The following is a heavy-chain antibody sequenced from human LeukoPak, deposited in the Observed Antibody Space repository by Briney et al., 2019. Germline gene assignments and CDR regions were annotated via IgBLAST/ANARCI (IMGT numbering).Heavy chain of an antibody. Sequence: PGRSLRLSCAASGFTFSSYGMHWVRQAPGKGLEWVAVISYDGCTKYYADSVKGRFTVSRDNSKNTLYLQMNSLRAEDTAVYYCAKDRGDGKGGTDYWGQGTLVTVSP. D-gene: IGHD5-24*01. CDR1: GFTFSSYG. CDR3: AKDRGDGKGGTDY. CDR2: ISYDGCTK. V-gene: IGHV3-30*18. J-gene: IGHJ4*02.